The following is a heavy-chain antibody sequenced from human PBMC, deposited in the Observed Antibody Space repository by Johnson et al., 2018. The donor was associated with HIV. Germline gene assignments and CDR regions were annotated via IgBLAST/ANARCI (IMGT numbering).Heavy chain of an antibody. J-gene: IGHJ3*01. Sequence: QVQLVESGGGVARPGGSLRLSCAGSGFTFSSYGMHWVRQAPGKGLEWVSFIRYDGSDKHYADSVKGRFTISRDNSKNTVYLETNSLRPEDTAVYYCAKWKYCSGRYSGAFDVWGQGTMVIVSS. CDR3: AKWKYCSGRYSGAFDV. CDR1: GFTFSSYG. CDR2: IRYDGSDK. D-gene: IGHD2-15*01. V-gene: IGHV3-30*02.